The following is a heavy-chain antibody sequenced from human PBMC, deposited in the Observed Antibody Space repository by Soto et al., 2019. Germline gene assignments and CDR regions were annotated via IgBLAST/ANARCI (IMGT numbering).Heavy chain of an antibody. J-gene: IGHJ6*04. Sequence: ASVKVSCKASGYTFTGYYMHWVRQAPGQGLEWMGWINPNSGGTNYAQKFQGWVTMTRDTSISTAYMELSRLRSDDTAVYYCARDGSAAGAYYYYGMDVWGKGTTVTVSS. D-gene: IGHD6-13*01. CDR2: INPNSGGT. V-gene: IGHV1-2*04. CDR3: ARDGSAAGAYYYYGMDV. CDR1: GYTFTGYY.